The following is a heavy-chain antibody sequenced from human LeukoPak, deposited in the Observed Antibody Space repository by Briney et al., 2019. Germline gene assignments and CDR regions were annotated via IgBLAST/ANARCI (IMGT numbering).Heavy chain of an antibody. CDR2: IYPGDSDT. Sequence: GESLKISFKGSGYRFTSYWIGWVRPMPGKGLEWMGIIYPGDSDTRYSPSFQGQVTISADKSISTAYLQWSSLKASDTAMCYCARHSGEYYDSSGYGAFDIWGQGTMVTVSS. CDR3: ARHSGEYYDSSGYGAFDI. V-gene: IGHV5-51*01. CDR1: GYRFTSYW. D-gene: IGHD3-22*01. J-gene: IGHJ3*02.